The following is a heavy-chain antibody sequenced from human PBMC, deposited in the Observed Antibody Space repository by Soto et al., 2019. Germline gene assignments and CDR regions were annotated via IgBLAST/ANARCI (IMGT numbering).Heavy chain of an antibody. Sequence: PSETLSLTCAVSGGSISSSNWWSWVRQPPGKGLDWIGEIYHIVSTNYNPFLKSRVTISVDKSKNQFSLKLSSVTAADTAVYYCARGLLWFGESRGYYYYGMDVWGQGTTVTVSS. J-gene: IGHJ6*02. V-gene: IGHV4-4*02. CDR2: IYHIVST. D-gene: IGHD3-10*01. CDR1: GGSISSSNW. CDR3: ARGLLWFGESRGYYYYGMDV.